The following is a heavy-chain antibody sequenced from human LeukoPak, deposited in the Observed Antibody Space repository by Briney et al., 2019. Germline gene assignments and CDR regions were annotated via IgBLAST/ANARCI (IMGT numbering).Heavy chain of an antibody. J-gene: IGHJ4*02. CDR2: INPSGDRT. Sequence: GASVKVSCKASGYTFTSYYMNWVRQAPGQALEWMGIINPSGDRTSYAQKLQGRVTMTRDTSTSTVYMELSSLRSKDTAVYYCARERAVAGTLHVFDNWGQGTLVTVSS. V-gene: IGHV1-46*04. CDR1: GYTFTSYY. D-gene: IGHD6-19*01. CDR3: ARERAVAGTLHVFDN.